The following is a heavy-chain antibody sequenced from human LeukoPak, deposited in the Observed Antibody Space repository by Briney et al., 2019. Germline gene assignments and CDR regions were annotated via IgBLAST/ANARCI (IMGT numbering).Heavy chain of an antibody. D-gene: IGHD2-8*02. J-gene: IGHJ4*02. V-gene: IGHV3-23*01. Sequence: GGSLRLSCAASGFTFSSYWMSWVCQAPGKGLEWVSAISGSGGSTYYADSVKGRFTISRDNSKNTLYLQMNSLRAEDTAVYYCAKEESAVPVLIDYWGQGTLVTVSS. CDR1: GFTFSSYW. CDR2: ISGSGGST. CDR3: AKEESAVPVLIDY.